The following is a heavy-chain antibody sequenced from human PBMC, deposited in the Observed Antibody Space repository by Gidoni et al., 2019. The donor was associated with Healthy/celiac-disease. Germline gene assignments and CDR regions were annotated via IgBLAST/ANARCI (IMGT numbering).Heavy chain of an antibody. J-gene: IGHJ6*02. CDR1: GFTFDDYA. Sequence: EVQLVESGGGLVQPGRSLRLSCAASGFTFDDYAMHWVRQAPGKGLEWVSGISWNSGSIGYADSVKGRFNISRDNAKNSLYLQMNSLRAEDTALYYCAKDLRYSSSWFGAMDVWGQGTTVTVSS. CDR2: ISWNSGSI. D-gene: IGHD6-13*01. V-gene: IGHV3-9*01. CDR3: AKDLRYSSSWFGAMDV.